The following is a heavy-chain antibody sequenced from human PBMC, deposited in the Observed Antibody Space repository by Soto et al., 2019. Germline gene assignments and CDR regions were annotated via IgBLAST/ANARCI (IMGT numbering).Heavy chain of an antibody. D-gene: IGHD4-17*01. CDR2: TYYRSKWYN. Sequence: SQTLSLTFAISGDGVSCNSAAWNWIRQSPSRGLEWLGRTYYRSKWYNDYAVSVKSRITINPDTSKNQFSLQLNSVTPEDTAVYYCARDPMTTHYFDYWGQGTLVTVSS. CDR3: ARDPMTTHYFDY. J-gene: IGHJ4*02. V-gene: IGHV6-1*01. CDR1: GDGVSCNSAA.